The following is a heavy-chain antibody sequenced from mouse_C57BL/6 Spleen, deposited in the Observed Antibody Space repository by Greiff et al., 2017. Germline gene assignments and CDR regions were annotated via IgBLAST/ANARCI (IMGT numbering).Heavy chain of an antibody. D-gene: IGHD2-1*01. V-gene: IGHV2-2*01. J-gene: IGHJ4*01. CDR2: IWSGGST. CDR1: GFSLTSYG. Sequence: QVQLQQSGPGLVQPSQSLSITCTVSGFSLTSYGVHWVRQSPGKGLEWLGVIWSGGSTDYNAAFISRLSISKDNSKSQVFFKMNSLQADDTAIYYCARSLYYGNYDAMDYWGQGTSVTVSS. CDR3: ARSLYYGNYDAMDY.